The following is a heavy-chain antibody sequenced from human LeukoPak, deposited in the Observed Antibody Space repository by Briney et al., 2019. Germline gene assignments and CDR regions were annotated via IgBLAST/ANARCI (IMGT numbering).Heavy chain of an antibody. V-gene: IGHV3-7*04. CDR1: GFTFSSYC. D-gene: IGHD6-13*01. CDR2: IKQDGGNK. Sequence: GGSLRLSCAASGFTFSSYCMTWVRQAPGKGLEWLANIKQDGGNKYYVDSVKGRFTISRDNAKNSLYLQMDSLRAEDTAVYYCARLRPYSSSWYAYYGMDVWGQGTTVTVSS. J-gene: IGHJ6*02. CDR3: ARLRPYSSSWYAYYGMDV.